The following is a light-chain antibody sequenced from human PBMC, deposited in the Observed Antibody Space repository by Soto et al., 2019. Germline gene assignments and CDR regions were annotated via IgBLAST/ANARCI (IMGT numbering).Light chain of an antibody. Sequence: EIVLTQSPATLSVSPGERATLSCRASQSVSGSYLAWYQQKPAQAPRLLIYNAFNRATGIPDRFSGSGSGTDFTLTISRLEPEDFAVYYCQQYGTSSYTFGQGTRLETK. V-gene: IGKV3-20*01. J-gene: IGKJ5*01. CDR3: QQYGTSSYT. CDR2: NAF. CDR1: QSVSGSY.